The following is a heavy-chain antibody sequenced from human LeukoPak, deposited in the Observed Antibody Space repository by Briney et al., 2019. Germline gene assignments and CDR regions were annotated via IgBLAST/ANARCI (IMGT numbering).Heavy chain of an antibody. Sequence: GGSLRLSCAASGFTFSSYAMSRVRQAPGKGLEWVSAISGSGGSTYYADSVKGRLTISRDNSKNTLSLQMNSLRAEDTAVYYCAKDSHSTVAVLFDYWGQGTLVTVSS. CDR1: GFTFSSYA. V-gene: IGHV3-23*01. D-gene: IGHD6-19*01. CDR3: AKDSHSTVAVLFDY. J-gene: IGHJ4*02. CDR2: ISGSGGST.